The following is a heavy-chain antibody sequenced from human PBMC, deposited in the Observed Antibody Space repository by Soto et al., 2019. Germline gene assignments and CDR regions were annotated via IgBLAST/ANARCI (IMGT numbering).Heavy chain of an antibody. CDR3: ASDQVPTVTTIPATYDAFDI. D-gene: IGHD4-17*01. CDR1: GYTFTSYG. V-gene: IGHV1-18*01. J-gene: IGHJ3*02. CDR2: ISAYNGNT. Sequence: QVQLVQSGAEVKKPGASVKVSCKASGYTFTSYGISWVRQAPGQGLEWMGWISAYNGNTNYAQKLQGRVTMTTDTYTSTAYMELRSLRSDDTAVYYCASDQVPTVTTIPATYDAFDIWGQGTMVTVSS.